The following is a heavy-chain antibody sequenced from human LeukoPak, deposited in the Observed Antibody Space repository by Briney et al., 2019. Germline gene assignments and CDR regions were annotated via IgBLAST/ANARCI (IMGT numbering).Heavy chain of an antibody. D-gene: IGHD4-11*01. J-gene: IGHJ4*01. CDR1: GFTLGSYW. Sequence: GGSLSLSRAASGFTLGSYWMIWVRQSPGQGLEWVSTISTYSSYIYYADSVKGRFTSSRDNAQNSLYLQMNSLRAEDTAVHYCAKSGGSETSYYLD. V-gene: IGHV3-21*03. CDR3: AKSGGSETSYYLD. CDR2: ISTYSSYI.